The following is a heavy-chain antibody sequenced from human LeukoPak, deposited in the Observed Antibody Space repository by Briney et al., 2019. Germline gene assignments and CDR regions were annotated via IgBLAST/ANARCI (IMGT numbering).Heavy chain of an antibody. CDR1: GFTFSSYW. V-gene: IGHV3-7*01. D-gene: IGHD3-10*01. CDR3: ARVRGRTYGSGSYIYYFDY. CDR2: IKQDGSEK. Sequence: GGSLRLSCAASGFTFSSYWMSWVRQAPGKGLEWVANIKQDGSEKYYVDSVKGRFTISRDNAKNSLYLQMNSLGAEDTAVYYCARVRGRTYGSGSYIYYFDYWGQGTLVTVSS. J-gene: IGHJ4*02.